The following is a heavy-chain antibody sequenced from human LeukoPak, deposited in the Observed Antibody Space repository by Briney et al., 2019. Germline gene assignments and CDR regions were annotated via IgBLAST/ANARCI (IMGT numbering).Heavy chain of an antibody. CDR1: GGTFSSYT. CDR2: IIPILGIA. V-gene: IGHV1-69*04. D-gene: IGHD1-1*01. CDR3: ARDGIKVAYPYYYGMDV. Sequence: ASVKVSCKASGGTFSSYTISWVRQAPGQGLEWMGRIIPILGIANYAQKFQGRVTITADKSTSTAYMELSSLRSEDTAVYYCARDGIKVAYPYYYGMDVWGQGTTVTVSS. J-gene: IGHJ6*02.